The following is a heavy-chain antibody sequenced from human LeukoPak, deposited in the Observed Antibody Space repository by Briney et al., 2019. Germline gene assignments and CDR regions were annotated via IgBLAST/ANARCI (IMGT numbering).Heavy chain of an antibody. CDR2: ISAYNGNT. D-gene: IGHD3-22*01. J-gene: IGHJ4*02. V-gene: IGHV1-18*01. Sequence: ASVKVSCKASGYTFTSYGISWVRQAPGQGLEWMGWISAYNGNTNYAQKLQGRVTMTTDTSTSTAYMELRSLRSEDTAVYYCARLNYDSSGYYYFGYWGQGTLVTVSS. CDR3: ARLNYDSSGYYYFGY. CDR1: GYTFTSYG.